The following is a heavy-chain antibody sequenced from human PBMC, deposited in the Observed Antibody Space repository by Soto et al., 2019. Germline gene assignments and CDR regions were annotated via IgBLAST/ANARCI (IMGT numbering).Heavy chain of an antibody. CDR1: GFTFSIRA. CDR2: ISASGEDT. D-gene: IGHD5-12*01. V-gene: IGHV3-23*01. CDR3: AKNPVGGGYDPNGFDP. J-gene: IGHJ5*02. Sequence: EGQLLESGGGLVQPGGSLRLSCEASGFTFSIRAMSWVRQAPGKGLEWVSIISASGEDTYYADSVKGRFTISRDNSKNTLYLQMNSLRRDHTAVYYCAKNPVGGGYDPNGFDPWGQGTLVTVSS.